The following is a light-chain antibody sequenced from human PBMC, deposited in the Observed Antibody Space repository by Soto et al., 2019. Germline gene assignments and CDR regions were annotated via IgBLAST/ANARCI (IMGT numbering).Light chain of an antibody. J-gene: IGKJ1*01. CDR3: QQYGSSPSWT. CDR2: GAS. CDR1: QSVSNNY. Sequence: EIVLTQSPGTLSLSPGERATLSCRASQSVSNNYLAWYQQKPGQAPRLLIYGASSRATGIPDRFSGSGSGTDFTLTISRLEPEDFAVYYCQQYGSSPSWTFGQGTKV. V-gene: IGKV3-20*01.